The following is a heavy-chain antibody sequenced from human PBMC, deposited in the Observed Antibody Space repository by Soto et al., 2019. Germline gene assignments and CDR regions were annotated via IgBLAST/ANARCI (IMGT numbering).Heavy chain of an antibody. J-gene: IGHJ5*02. CDR2: IYYSGST. D-gene: IGHD6-13*01. CDR1: GGSISSYY. V-gene: IGHV4-59*01. CDR3: ARVSNPRLIAAAGTGWFDP. Sequence: SETLSLTCTVSGGSISSYYWSWIRQPPGKGLEWIGHIYYSGSTNYNPSLKSRVTISVDTSKNQFSLKLSSVTAADTAVYYCARVSNPRLIAAAGTGWFDPWGQGTLVTVSS.